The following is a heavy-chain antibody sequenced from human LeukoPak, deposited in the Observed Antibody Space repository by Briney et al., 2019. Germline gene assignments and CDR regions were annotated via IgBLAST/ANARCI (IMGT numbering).Heavy chain of an antibody. V-gene: IGHV4-34*01. Sequence: KASETLSLTCAVYGGSFSGYYWSWIRQPPGKGLEWIGEINHSGSTNYNPSLKSRVTISVGTSKNQFSLKLSSVTAADTAVYYCARGGGGSQNWGQGTLVTVSS. J-gene: IGHJ4*02. CDR1: GGSFSGYY. CDR2: INHSGST. CDR3: ARGGGGSQN. D-gene: IGHD3-16*01.